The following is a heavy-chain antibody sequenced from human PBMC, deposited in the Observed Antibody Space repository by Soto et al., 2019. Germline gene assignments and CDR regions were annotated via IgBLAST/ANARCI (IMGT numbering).Heavy chain of an antibody. CDR2: IYYSGST. CDR1: GGSISSYY. D-gene: IGHD3-10*01. CDR3: ARGALQYYYGSGVVLDWFDP. V-gene: IGHV4-59*01. Sequence: SETLSLTCTVSGGSISSYYWSWIRQPPGKGLEWIGYIYYSGSTNYNPSLKSRVTISVDTSKNQFSLKLSSVTAADTAVYYCARGALQYYYGSGVVLDWFDPWGQGTLVTVSS. J-gene: IGHJ5*02.